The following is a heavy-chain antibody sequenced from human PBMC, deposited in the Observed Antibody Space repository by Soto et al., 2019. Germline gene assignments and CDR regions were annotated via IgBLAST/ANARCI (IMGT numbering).Heavy chain of an antibody. J-gene: IGHJ4*02. CDR2: VNPIVSMS. CDR3: ASSYGSGYRAFDY. V-gene: IGHV1-69*02. D-gene: IGHD3-10*01. Sequence: QVQLVQSGAEVKRPGSSVKVSCKASGDTFNFYSINWVRQAPGLGLEWMGRVNPIVSMSNYAQKFHGRVTMTADKSTSTACMELSSLRSEDTAIYYCASSYGSGYRAFDYWGQGALVTVSS. CDR1: GDTFNFYS.